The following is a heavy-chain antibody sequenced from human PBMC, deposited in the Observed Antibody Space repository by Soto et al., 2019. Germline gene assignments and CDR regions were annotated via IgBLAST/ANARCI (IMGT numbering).Heavy chain of an antibody. CDR2: VNHNGRN. CDR1: GGSFSGYF. Sequence: SETLSLTCDVYGGSFSGYFWHWIRQSPGKGLEWIGKVNHNGRNNYNPSLKSRVTISLDMSKKQISLKLTSVTAADTAVYYCARGASSDWQAAFDFWGQGTMVSVTS. CDR3: ARGASSDWQAAFDF. D-gene: IGHD6-19*01. J-gene: IGHJ3*01. V-gene: IGHV4-34*01.